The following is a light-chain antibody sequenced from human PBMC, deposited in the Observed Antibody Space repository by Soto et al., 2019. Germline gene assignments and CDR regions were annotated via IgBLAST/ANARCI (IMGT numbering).Light chain of an antibody. CDR3: ATWDDSLNGYVV. V-gene: IGLV1-44*01. Sequence: QSVLTQPPSASGTPGQRVTISCSGSSSNIGSNTVNWYQQLPGTAPKLLIYSNKQRPSGVPDLFSGSKSGTSASLAISGLQSEDEADYYCATWDDSLNGYVVFGGGTKLTVL. CDR1: SSNIGSNT. J-gene: IGLJ2*01. CDR2: SNK.